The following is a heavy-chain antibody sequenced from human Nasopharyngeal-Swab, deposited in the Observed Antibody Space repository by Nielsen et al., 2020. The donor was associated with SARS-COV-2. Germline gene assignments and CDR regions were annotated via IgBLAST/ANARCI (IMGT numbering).Heavy chain of an antibody. CDR1: GFTFSSYA. CDR2: ISGSGGST. Sequence: GESLKISCAASGFTFSSYAMSWVRQAPGKGLEWVSAISGSGGSTYYADSVKGRFTISRDNSKNTLYPQMNSLRAEDTAVYYCAKDPTRLWDVSIWGQGTLVTVSS. CDR3: AKDPTRLWDVSI. J-gene: IGHJ4*02. V-gene: IGHV3-23*01. D-gene: IGHD3-16*01.